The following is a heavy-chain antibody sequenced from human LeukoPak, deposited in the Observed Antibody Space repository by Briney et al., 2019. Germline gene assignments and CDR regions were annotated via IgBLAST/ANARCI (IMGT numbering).Heavy chain of an antibody. CDR2: IGTAGYT. V-gene: IGHV3-13*01. Sequence: GGSLRLSCAASGFTFSSYDMHWVRQVAGESLEWVSVIGTAGYTYYPDSVKGRFTISRENAKNSLYLQMNSLRAGDTAVYYCERGRGYYFDYWGQGTLVTVSS. J-gene: IGHJ4*02. D-gene: IGHD3-16*01. CDR1: GFTFSSYD. CDR3: ERGRGYYFDY.